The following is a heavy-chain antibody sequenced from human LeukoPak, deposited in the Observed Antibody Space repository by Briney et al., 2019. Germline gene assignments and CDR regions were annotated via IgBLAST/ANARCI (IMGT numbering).Heavy chain of an antibody. CDR2: IYYSGST. D-gene: IGHD3-22*01. CDR1: GGSISSSSYY. V-gene: IGHV4-39*07. J-gene: IGHJ3*02. Sequence: SETLSLTCTVSGGSISSSSYYWGWIRQPPGRGLEWIGSIYYSGSTYYHPSLKSRVTISVDTSKNQFSLKLSSVTAADTAVYYCARDSRHGYYFDAFDIWGQGTMVTVSS. CDR3: ARDSRHGYYFDAFDI.